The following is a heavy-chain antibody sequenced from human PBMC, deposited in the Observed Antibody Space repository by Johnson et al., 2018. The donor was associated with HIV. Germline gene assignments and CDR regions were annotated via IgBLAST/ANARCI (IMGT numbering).Heavy chain of an antibody. CDR3: ARPCGDGYTCDALDI. Sequence: QVQLVESEGGVVQPGRSLRLSCAASGFTFSSYGMAWVRQAPGKGLEWVALISSDGSNKYYADSVKGRFTISRDTSKDTLYLQMDGLRPEDAALYYCARPCGDGYTCDALDIWGQGTMVNVSS. CDR2: ISSDGSNK. CDR1: GFTFSSYG. V-gene: IGHV3-30*03. J-gene: IGHJ3*02. D-gene: IGHD5-24*01.